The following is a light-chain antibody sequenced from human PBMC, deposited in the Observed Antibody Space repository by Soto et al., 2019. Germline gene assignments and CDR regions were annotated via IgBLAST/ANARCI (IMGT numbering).Light chain of an antibody. CDR3: QQYSNWHT. V-gene: IGKV3-11*01. J-gene: IGKJ4*01. CDR2: DAS. CDR1: QSVSSY. Sequence: EIVLTQSPATLSLSPGERATLSCRASQSVSSYLAWYQQKPGQAPRLLIYDASNRATGIPARFSGSGSGTDFTLTISSLESEDFAVYYCQQYSNWHTFGGGTKVEIK.